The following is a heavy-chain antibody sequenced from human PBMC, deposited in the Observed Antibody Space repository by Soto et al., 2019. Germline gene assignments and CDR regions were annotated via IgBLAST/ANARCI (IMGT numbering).Heavy chain of an antibody. CDR3: ARGERQWPDGNDI. D-gene: IGHD6-19*01. Sequence: SVKVSCKASGGTFSSYAISWVRQAPVQGLEWMGGIIPIFGTANYAQKFQGRVTITADESTSTAYMELSSLRSEDTAVYYCARGERQWPDGNDIWGQGTMVTVSS. V-gene: IGHV1-69*13. J-gene: IGHJ3*02. CDR1: GGTFSSYA. CDR2: IIPIFGTA.